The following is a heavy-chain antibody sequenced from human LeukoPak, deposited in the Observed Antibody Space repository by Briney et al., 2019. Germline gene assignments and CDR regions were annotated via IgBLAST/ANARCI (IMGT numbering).Heavy chain of an antibody. CDR2: IKQDGSEK. V-gene: IGHV3-7*01. D-gene: IGHD2-15*01. J-gene: IGHJ4*02. CDR1: GFTFSAHW. Sequence: GGSLRLSCAASGFTFSAHWMSWVRQAPGKGREWGANIKQDGSEKNYVDSVKGRFTISRDNAQNSLYLQMNSLRAEDTAVYYCAKRRADCSGGTCYYRRLDYWGQGTLVTVSS. CDR3: AKRRADCSGGTCYYRRLDY.